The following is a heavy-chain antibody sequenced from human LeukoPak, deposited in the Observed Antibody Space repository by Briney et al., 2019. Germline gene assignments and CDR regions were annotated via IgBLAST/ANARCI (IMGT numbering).Heavy chain of an antibody. J-gene: IGHJ6*03. D-gene: IGHD3-22*01. V-gene: IGHV3-20*04. CDR3: ARVRAYDSSGYYYHYYYYMDV. CDR1: GFTFSSYA. Sequence: GGTLRLSCAASGFTFSSYAMSWVRQAPWKGLEWVSGINCNGGSTGYADSVKGRFAISRDNAKNSLYLQMNSLRAEDTALYYCARVRAYDSSGYYYHYYYYMDVWGKGTTVTVSS. CDR2: INCNGGST.